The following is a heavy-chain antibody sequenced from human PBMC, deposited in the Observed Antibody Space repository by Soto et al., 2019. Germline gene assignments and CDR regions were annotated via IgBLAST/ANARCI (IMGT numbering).Heavy chain of an antibody. Sequence: VGSLRLSCASSGFTFSSYGMHWVRQAPGKGLECVAVIWYDGSNKYYADSVKGRSTISRDNSKNTLYLQMNSLRAEDTDVYYCARDRGRSSGSYYRHYSSYAMNVWGRGPRVTVSS. D-gene: IGHD3-10*01. CDR1: GFTFSSYG. V-gene: IGHV3-33*01. CDR3: ARDRGRSSGSYYRHYSSYAMNV. J-gene: IGHJ6*02. CDR2: IWYDGSNK.